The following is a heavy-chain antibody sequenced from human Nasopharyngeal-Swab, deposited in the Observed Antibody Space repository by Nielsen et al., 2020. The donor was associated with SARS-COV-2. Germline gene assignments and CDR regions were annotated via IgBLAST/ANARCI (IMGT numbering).Heavy chain of an antibody. V-gene: IGHV1-69*13. J-gene: IGHJ3*02. CDR1: GGTFSSYA. CDR3: ASNPYCGGDCYGAFDI. D-gene: IGHD2-21*02. CDR2: IIPIFGTA. Sequence: SVKVSCKASGGTFSSYAISWVRQAPGQGLEWMGGIIPIFGTANYAQKFQGRVTITADESTSTAYTELSSLRSEDTAVYYCASNPYCGGDCYGAFDIWGQGTMVTVSS.